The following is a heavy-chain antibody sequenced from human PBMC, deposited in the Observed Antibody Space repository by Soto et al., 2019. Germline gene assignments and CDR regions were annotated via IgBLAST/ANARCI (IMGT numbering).Heavy chain of an antibody. Sequence: GASVKVSCKVSGYTLTELSMHWVRQAPGKGLEWMGGFDPEDGETIYAQKFQGRVTMTADTSTSTAYRELSSLRSEDTAVYYCARGQWERYQSYYYYYGMDVWGQGTTVTVSS. D-gene: IGHD1-1*01. J-gene: IGHJ6*02. V-gene: IGHV1-24*01. CDR3: ARGQWERYQSYYYYYGMDV. CDR1: GYTLTELS. CDR2: FDPEDGET.